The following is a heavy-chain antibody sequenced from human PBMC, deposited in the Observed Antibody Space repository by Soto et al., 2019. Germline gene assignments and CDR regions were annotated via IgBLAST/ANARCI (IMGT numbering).Heavy chain of an antibody. Sequence: GGSLRLSCAASGFTFSDSYMSWIRQAPGKGLEWISCITFSGNTVYYADSLKGRFTISRDNAKNSLYLQMNSLRSEDTAVYYCARFGETVTTAYYYYGMDVWRQGTTVTVSS. CDR3: ARFGETVTTAYYYYGMDV. CDR1: GFTFSDSY. J-gene: IGHJ6*02. D-gene: IGHD4-17*01. V-gene: IGHV3-11*01. CDR2: ITFSGNTV.